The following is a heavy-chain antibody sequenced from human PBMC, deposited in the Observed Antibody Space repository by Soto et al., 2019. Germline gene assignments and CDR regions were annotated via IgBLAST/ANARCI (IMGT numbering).Heavy chain of an antibody. J-gene: IGHJ4*02. CDR3: AKRRGAGGHFDY. CDR2: VSIGGST. CDR1: GFTFSSYA. V-gene: IGHV3-23*01. D-gene: IGHD2-15*01. Sequence: DVQLLESGGGLVQPEGSLRLSCAASGFTFSSYAMGWVRQGPGKGLGWVAVVSIGGSTHYADSVRGRFTISRDNSKNTLSLQMNRLTAEDTAVYFCAKRRGAGGHFDYWGQGALVTVSS.